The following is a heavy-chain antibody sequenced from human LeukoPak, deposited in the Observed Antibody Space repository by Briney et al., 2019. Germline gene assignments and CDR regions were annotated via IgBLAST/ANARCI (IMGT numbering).Heavy chain of an antibody. CDR2: IYTSGST. D-gene: IGHD5-12*01. CDR3: ARGYSGSATQSYYYYYMDV. J-gene: IGHJ6*03. Sequence: PSETPSLTCTVSGGSISSYYWSWIRQPAGKGLEWIGRIYTSGSTNYNPSLKSRVTMSVDTSKNQFSLKLSSVTAADTAVYYCARGYSGSATQSYYYYYMDVWGKGTTVTVSS. CDR1: GGSISSYY. V-gene: IGHV4-4*07.